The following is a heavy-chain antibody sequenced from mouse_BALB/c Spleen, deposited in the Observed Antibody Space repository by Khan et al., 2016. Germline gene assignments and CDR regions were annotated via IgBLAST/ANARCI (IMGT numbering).Heavy chain of an antibody. CDR1: GFAFSRYW. V-gene: IGHV4-1*02. CDR2: INPDSSTI. CDR3: ARLHYYGRLAY. Sequence: EVKLLESGGGLVQPGGSLKLSCEDSGFAFSRYWMSWVRQAPGKGLEWIGEINPDSSTINYTPSLKAKFIISRDNAKNTLYLQMSKVSPEDTALYYCARLHYYGRLAYWGQGTLVTVSA. J-gene: IGHJ3*01. D-gene: IGHD1-2*01.